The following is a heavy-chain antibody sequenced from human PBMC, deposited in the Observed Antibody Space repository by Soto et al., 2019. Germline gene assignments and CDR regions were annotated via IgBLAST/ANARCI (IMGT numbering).Heavy chain of an antibody. D-gene: IGHD2-2*01. CDR3: ARRGHGSTPDCYLKDY. J-gene: IGHJ4*02. CDR1: GFTFSTYW. CDR2: IKHDGSEK. V-gene: IGHV3-7*01. Sequence: EVQLVESGGDLVQPGGSPRLSCAASGFTFSTYWMSWVRQAQGKGLEWVANIKHDGSEKYYVDSVKGRFTISRDNAKNSLYLQMNSLRAEDTAVYYCARRGHGSTPDCYLKDYWGQGTLVTVSS.